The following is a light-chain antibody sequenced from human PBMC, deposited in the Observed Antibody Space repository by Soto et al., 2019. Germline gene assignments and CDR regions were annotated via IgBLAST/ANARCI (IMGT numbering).Light chain of an antibody. CDR2: DVS. J-gene: IGLJ3*02. Sequence: QSALTQPRSVSGSPGQSVTISCTGTSSDVGGYNYDSWYQQHPGKAPKLMIYDVSKRPSGVPDRFSGSKSGNTASLTISGLQAVDEADYYCCSYAGSYTWVFGGGTKLTVL. CDR3: CSYAGSYTWV. V-gene: IGLV2-11*01. CDR1: SSDVGGYNY.